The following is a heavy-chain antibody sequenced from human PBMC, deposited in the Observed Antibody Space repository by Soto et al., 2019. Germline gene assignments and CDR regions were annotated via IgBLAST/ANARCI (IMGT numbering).Heavy chain of an antibody. CDR2: MNPSGGGT. V-gene: IGHV1-8*01. CDR1: GYTFTSYD. J-gene: IGHJ4*02. Sequence: ASVKVSCKASGYTFTSYDINWVRQATGQGLEWMGWMNPSGGGTTYAQKFQGRVTMTRDTSTSTVYMELSSLRSEDTAVYYCARYDYNGYYFDYWGQGTLVTVSS. CDR3: ARYDYNGYYFDY. D-gene: IGHD4-4*01.